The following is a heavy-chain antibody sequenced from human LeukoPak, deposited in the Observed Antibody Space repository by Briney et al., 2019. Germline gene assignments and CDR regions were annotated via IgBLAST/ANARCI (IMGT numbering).Heavy chain of an antibody. V-gene: IGHV1-2*04. CDR1: GYTFTGYY. J-gene: IGHJ4*02. CDR3: ARGGPQWGAARFDY. CDR2: INPNSGGT. D-gene: IGHD6-6*01. Sequence: ASVKVSCKASGYTFTGYYMHWVRRAPGQRLEWMGWINPNSGGTNYPRKFQRWAPLTRDTSISTAYMQLSGLRSDDPGVYYCARGGPQWGAARFDYWGQGTLVTVSS.